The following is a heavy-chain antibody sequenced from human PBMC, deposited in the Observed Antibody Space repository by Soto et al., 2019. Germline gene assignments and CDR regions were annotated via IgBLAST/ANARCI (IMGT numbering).Heavy chain of an antibody. CDR3: ARDGAPNWYFDL. D-gene: IGHD2-15*01. CDR2: ISNSGYST. Sequence: EVQLLDSGGSLVQPGESQRLSCAASGFTFSSYAMTWVRQVPGKGLEWVSSISNSGYSTYYADSVKGRFTISRDNSKNTLYLQLNSLRAEDTAVYYCARDGAPNWYFDLWGRGALVTVSS. J-gene: IGHJ2*01. CDR1: GFTFSSYA. V-gene: IGHV3-23*01.